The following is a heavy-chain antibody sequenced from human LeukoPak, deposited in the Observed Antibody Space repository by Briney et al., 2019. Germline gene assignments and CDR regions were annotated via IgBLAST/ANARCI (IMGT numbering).Heavy chain of an antibody. Sequence: SETLSLTCTVSGYSISSGYYWGWIRQPPGKGLEWIGSIYHSGSIYYNPSLKSRVTIDTSKNQFSLKLSSVTAADTAVYYCASDRFGSSSSRRGCMYVWGKGTTVTVSS. CDR1: GYSISSGYY. J-gene: IGHJ6*03. CDR2: IYHSGSI. D-gene: IGHD6-6*01. V-gene: IGHV4-38-2*02. CDR3: ASDRFGSSSSRRGCMYV.